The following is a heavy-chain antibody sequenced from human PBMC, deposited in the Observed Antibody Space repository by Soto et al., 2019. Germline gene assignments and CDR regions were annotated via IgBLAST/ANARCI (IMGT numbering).Heavy chain of an antibody. CDR3: GRGGISSSHFDY. J-gene: IGHJ4*02. D-gene: IGHD6-13*01. CDR1: GGSISSHY. CDR2: IYYSGNT. V-gene: IGHV4-59*11. Sequence: PSETLSLTCTVSGGSISSHYWSWIRQPPGKGLVWIGYIYYSGNTHYNPSLKGRVTISVDTSKNQFSLKLNLVTAADMAVYYCGRGGISSSHFDYGGRGTLVTVSS.